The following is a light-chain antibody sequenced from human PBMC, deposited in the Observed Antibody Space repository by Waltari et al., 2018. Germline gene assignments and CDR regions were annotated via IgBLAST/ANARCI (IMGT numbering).Light chain of an antibody. Sequence: QSALTQPRSVSGSPGQSVTISCTGNSGDVGGYNYVSWYQHHPAKAPNLIIYDVDKRPSGFPYRFSGSKSGNTASLPISGLQSDDEAECYCCSYAGDYSLVFGTGTKVTVL. CDR2: DVD. CDR1: SGDVGGYNY. CDR3: CSYAGDYSLV. V-gene: IGLV2-11*01. J-gene: IGLJ1*01.